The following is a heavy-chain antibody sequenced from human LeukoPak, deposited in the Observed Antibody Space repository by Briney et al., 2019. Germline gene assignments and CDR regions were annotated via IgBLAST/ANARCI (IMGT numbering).Heavy chain of an antibody. CDR2: IYYSGST. J-gene: IGHJ4*02. Sequence: PSETLSLTCTVSGGSISSYYWSWIRQPPGKGLEWIGYIYYSGSTNHNPSLKSRVTISVDTSKNQFSLKLSSVTAADTAVYYCARNSGGPVPRQYYFDYWGQGTLVTVSS. V-gene: IGHV4-59*01. CDR1: GGSISSYY. CDR3: ARNSGGPVPRQYYFDY. D-gene: IGHD3-10*01.